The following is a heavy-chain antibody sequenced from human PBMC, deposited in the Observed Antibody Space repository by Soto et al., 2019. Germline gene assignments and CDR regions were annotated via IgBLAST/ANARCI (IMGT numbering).Heavy chain of an antibody. CDR3: ASWGVYCTSTSCFERWFDP. D-gene: IGHD2-2*01. CDR2: IYYSGST. CDR1: GGSMSSYY. V-gene: IGHV4-59*08. Sequence: QVQLQESGPGLVKPSETLSLTCTVSGGSMSSYYWSWIRQPPGKGLEWIGYIYYSGSTHYNPSLKSRVTISVDTSKKQFSLKLSSVTAADTAVYYCASWGVYCTSTSCFERWFDPWGQGILVTVSS. J-gene: IGHJ5*02.